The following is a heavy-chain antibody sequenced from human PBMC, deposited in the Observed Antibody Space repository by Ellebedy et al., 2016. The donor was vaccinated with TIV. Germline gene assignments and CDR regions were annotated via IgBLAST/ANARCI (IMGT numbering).Heavy chain of an antibody. CDR2: IYYSGST. V-gene: IGHV4-31*03. CDR1: GGSISSGSYY. D-gene: IGHD3-22*01. J-gene: IGHJ4*02. Sequence: MPSETLSLTCTVSGGSISSGSYYWSWIRQHPGKGLEWIGYIYYSGSTYYNPSLKSRVTISVDTSTNQFYLKLSSVSAADTAVYYCARVRYESRSYYPVDYWGQGTLVTVSS. CDR3: ARVRYESRSYYPVDY.